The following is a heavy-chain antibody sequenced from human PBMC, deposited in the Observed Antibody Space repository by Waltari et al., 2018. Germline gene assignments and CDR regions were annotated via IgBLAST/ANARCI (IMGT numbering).Heavy chain of an antibody. D-gene: IGHD2-21*01. CDR1: GGSFRGHY. CDR3: ARNSRDGYRLPGIIAY. CDR2: INHRGNI. V-gene: IGHV4-34*02. Sequence: QVQLQQWGARLLKPSAPLSLTCAVPGGSFRGHYWAWIRQAPGKGLEWIGEINHRGNINHNPSLKSRVTISVDTSKSQFSLSLNAVTAADTAVYYCARNSRDGYRLPGIIAYWGQGSLVTVSS. J-gene: IGHJ4*02.